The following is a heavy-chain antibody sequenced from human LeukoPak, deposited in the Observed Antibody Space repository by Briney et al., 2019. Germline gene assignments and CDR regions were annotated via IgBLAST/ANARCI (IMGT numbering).Heavy chain of an antibody. J-gene: IGHJ6*03. CDR3: AKGGGYEAQYYYYYLDV. Sequence: GGSLKLSCAASGFTFSSYGMHWVRQAPGKGLEWVAVISYDGSNKYYADSVKGRFTISRDNSKNTLFLQMNSLRAEDTAVYYCAKGGGYEAQYYYYYLDVWGKGTTVTISS. CDR2: ISYDGSNK. V-gene: IGHV3-30*18. CDR1: GFTFSSYG. D-gene: IGHD5-12*01.